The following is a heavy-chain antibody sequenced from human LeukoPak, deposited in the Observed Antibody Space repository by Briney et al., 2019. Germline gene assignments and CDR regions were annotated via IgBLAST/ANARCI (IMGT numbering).Heavy chain of an antibody. CDR3: ARNWNHHFDY. J-gene: IGHJ4*02. Sequence: SETLSLTCTVSGGSISSYYWSWIRQPAGKGLEGIGRIYTSGSTNYNPSLRSRVTMSVDTSKNQFSLKLTSVTAADTAVYYCARNWNHHFDYWGQGTLVTVSS. V-gene: IGHV4-4*07. CDR2: IYTSGST. CDR1: GGSISSYY. D-gene: IGHD1-14*01.